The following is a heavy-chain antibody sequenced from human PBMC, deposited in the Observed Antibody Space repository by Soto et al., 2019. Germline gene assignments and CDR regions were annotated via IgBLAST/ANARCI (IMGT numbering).Heavy chain of an antibody. CDR3: ARGSDYDSSGYYYSWFDP. CDR1: GGTFSSYA. CDR2: IIPIFGTA. Sequence: SVKVSCKASGGTFSSYAISWVRQAPGQGLEWMGGIIPIFGTANYAQKFQGRVTITADESTSTAYVELSSLRSEDTAVYYCARGSDYDSSGYYYSWFDPWGQGTLVTVS. V-gene: IGHV1-69*13. D-gene: IGHD3-22*01. J-gene: IGHJ5*02.